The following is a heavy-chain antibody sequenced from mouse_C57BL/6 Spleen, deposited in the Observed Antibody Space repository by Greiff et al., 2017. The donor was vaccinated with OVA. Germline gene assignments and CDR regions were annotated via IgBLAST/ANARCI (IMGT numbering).Heavy chain of an antibody. J-gene: IGHJ4*01. CDR3: AREGYYSNYSYAMDY. CDR1: GYSITSGYY. CDR2: ISYDGSN. D-gene: IGHD2-5*01. Sequence: EVQLQQSGPGLVKPSQSLSLTCSVTGYSITSGYYWNWIRQFPGNKLEWMGYISYDGSNNYNPSLKNRISITRDTSKNQFFLKLNSVTTEDTATYYCAREGYYSNYSYAMDYWGQGTSVTVSS. V-gene: IGHV3-6*01.